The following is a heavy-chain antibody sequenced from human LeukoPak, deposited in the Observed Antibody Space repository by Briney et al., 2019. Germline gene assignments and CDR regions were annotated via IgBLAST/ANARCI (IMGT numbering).Heavy chain of an antibody. Sequence: SETLSLTCAVSGGSFNSPKSWSWVRQPPGKGLEWIGDRYHSGGTNYNPSLKSRVTISVDTSKNQFSLELNSVTAADTAVYYCGAYRTLDDAFDIWGQGTLVTVSS. CDR2: RYHSGGT. V-gene: IGHV4-4*02. CDR3: GAYRTLDDAFDI. J-gene: IGHJ3*02. D-gene: IGHD3-16*01. CDR1: GGSFNSPKS.